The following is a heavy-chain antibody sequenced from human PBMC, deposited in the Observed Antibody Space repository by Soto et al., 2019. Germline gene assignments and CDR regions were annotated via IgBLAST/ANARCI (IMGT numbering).Heavy chain of an antibody. Sequence: ASVKVSCKTSGYTFTSHGISWVRWAPGQGLEWMGWISAYNGDTKYAQRVQDRVSMTTDTSTATAYIELRSLRFDDTAIYFCARTPWPPAYIEGLDFWGHGTPVTVSS. CDR1: GYTFTSHG. D-gene: IGHD2-15*01. V-gene: IGHV1-18*04. J-gene: IGHJ4*01. CDR2: ISAYNGDT. CDR3: ARTPWPPAYIEGLDF.